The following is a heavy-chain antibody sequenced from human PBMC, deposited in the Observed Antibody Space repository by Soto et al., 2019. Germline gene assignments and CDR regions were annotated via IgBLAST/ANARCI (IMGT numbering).Heavy chain of an antibody. CDR2: IYPGDSDT. CDR1: GYNFISYW. D-gene: IGHD3-10*01. V-gene: IGHV5-51*01. CDR3: ARQAYYGSGNYYSDF. J-gene: IGHJ4*02. Sequence: PGESLKISGKGSGYNFISYWIGWVRQMPGKGLEWMGIIYPGDSDTTYSPSFEGQVTISVDRSITTAYLQWSSLKASDTAMYYCARQAYYGSGNYYSDFWGQGTLVTVSS.